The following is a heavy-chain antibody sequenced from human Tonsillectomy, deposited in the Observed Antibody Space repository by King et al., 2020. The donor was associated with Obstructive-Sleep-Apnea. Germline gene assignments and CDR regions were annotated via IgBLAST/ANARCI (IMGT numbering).Heavy chain of an antibody. J-gene: IGHJ5*02. CDR1: GFTFSSYS. Sequence: VQLVESGGGLVQPGGSLRLSCAASGFTFSSYSMNWVRQAPGQGLEWVSYISSSSSTIYYADSVKGRFTISRDNAKNSLYLQMNSLRAEDTAVYHCAGEGYDSSGSGWFDPWGQGTLVTVSS. CDR3: AGEGYDSSGSGWFDP. CDR2: ISSSSSTI. D-gene: IGHD3-22*01. V-gene: IGHV3-48*04.